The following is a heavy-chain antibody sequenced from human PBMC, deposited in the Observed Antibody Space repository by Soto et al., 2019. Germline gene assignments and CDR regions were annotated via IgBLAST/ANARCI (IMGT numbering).Heavy chain of an antibody. CDR2: INPYNGNP. D-gene: IGHD4-4*01. V-gene: IGHV1-18*01. CDR1: GYSFTTVG. Sequence: QVPLVQSGAEVKKPGASVRVSCKASGYSFTTVGISWGRQAPGQVLEWVGWINPYNGNPKYEEEFLGRVTMTTDTSTVTAYMELRSLTTDDTAVYYCARASSDYNNQYTDVWGKGTTVTVS. CDR3: ARASSDYNNQYTDV. J-gene: IGHJ6*03.